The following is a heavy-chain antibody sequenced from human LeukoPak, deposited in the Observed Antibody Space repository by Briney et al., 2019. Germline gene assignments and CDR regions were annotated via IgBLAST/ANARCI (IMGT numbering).Heavy chain of an antibody. V-gene: IGHV1-46*01. CDR1: GYTFTSYY. J-gene: IGHJ4*02. CDR2: INPSGGST. Sequence: GASVKVSCKASGYTFTSYYMHWVRQAPGQGLEWMGIINPSGGSTSYAQKFQGRVTMTRDMSTSTVYMELSSLRSEDTAVYYCARQLAPTAMVDYWGQGTLVTVSS. CDR3: ARQLAPTAMVDY. D-gene: IGHD5-18*01.